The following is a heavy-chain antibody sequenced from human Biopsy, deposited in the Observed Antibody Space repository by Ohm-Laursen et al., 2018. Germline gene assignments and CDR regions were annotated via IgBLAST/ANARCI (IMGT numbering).Heavy chain of an antibody. CDR2: ISYSGST. V-gene: IGHV4-59*08. CDR3: AKQWSYYESFTQHYRGDFDY. J-gene: IGHJ4*02. D-gene: IGHD3-16*01. CDR1: GGSISSSY. Sequence: SQTLSLTCRVSGGSISSSYWSWIRQPPGKGLEWIGYISYSGSTSYNPSLKSRFTISADTSKNQLSLTLSSLTAADTAVYFCAKQWSYYESFTQHYRGDFDYWGQGTLVIVSS.